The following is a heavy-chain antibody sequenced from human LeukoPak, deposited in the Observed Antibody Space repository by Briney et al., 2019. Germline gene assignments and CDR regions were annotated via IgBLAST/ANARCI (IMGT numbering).Heavy chain of an antibody. CDR1: GFIFSDYA. V-gene: IGHV3-30*04. CDR2: ISHDGTNE. J-gene: IGHJ4*02. D-gene: IGHD4-23*01. Sequence: GGSLRLSCVASGFIFSDYAMHWVRQAPGKGLEWVAIISHDGTNEYHADSVKGRFTISRDNSKNTLYLQMNSLISEDTAVYLCARDFGGLRWNYYFDYWGQGTLVTVSS. CDR3: ARDFGGLRWNYYFDY.